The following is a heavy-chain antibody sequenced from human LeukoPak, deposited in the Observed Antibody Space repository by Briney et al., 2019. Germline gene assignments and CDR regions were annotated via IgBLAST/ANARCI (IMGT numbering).Heavy chain of an antibody. D-gene: IGHD6-13*01. J-gene: IGHJ2*01. CDR3: ASGPGYSSSWSKNWYFDL. CDR1: GGSISSYY. CDR2: IYYSGST. Sequence: SETLSLTCTVSGGSISSYYWSWIRQPPGKGLEWIGSIYYSGSTYYNPSLKSRVTISVDTSKNQFSLKLSSVTAADTAVYYCASGPGYSSSWSKNWYFDLWGRGTLVTVSS. V-gene: IGHV4-59*01.